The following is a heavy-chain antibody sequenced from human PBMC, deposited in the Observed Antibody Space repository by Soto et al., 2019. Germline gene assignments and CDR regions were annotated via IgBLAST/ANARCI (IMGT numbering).Heavy chain of an antibody. Sequence: AAVKVSFKVSGYTLTELSMHWVRQAPGKGLEWMGGFDPEDGETIYAQKFQGRVTMTEDTSTDTAYMELSSLRSEDTAVYYCATGGYYDFWSGYYYWGQGTLVTVSS. CDR2: FDPEDGET. J-gene: IGHJ4*02. CDR3: ATGGYYDFWSGYYY. V-gene: IGHV1-24*01. D-gene: IGHD3-3*01. CDR1: GYTLTELS.